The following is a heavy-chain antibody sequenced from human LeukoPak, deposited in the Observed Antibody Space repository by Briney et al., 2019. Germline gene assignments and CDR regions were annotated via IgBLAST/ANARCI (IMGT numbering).Heavy chain of an antibody. J-gene: IGHJ3*02. V-gene: IGHV5-51*01. CDR3: ARRNNWTDEKAFDI. Sequence: GESLKISCKGSGYSLTYYWMGWVRQMPGKGLEWMGIIYPGDSDTRYGASFQGQVTISADKSISTAYLQWSSLKASDTAMYYCARRNNWTDEKAFDIWGQGTMVTVSS. D-gene: IGHD1-20*01. CDR1: GYSLTYYW. CDR2: IYPGDSDT.